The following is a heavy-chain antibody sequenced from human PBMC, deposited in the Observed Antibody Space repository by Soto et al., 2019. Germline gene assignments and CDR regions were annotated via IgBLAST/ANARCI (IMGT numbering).Heavy chain of an antibody. D-gene: IGHD3-22*01. CDR3: ARSGGPYYDSSGYYLWWFDP. CDR1: GGSSSSYY. V-gene: IGHV4-59*01. J-gene: IGHJ5*02. Sequence: SETLSLTCTVSGGSSSSYYWSWIRQPPGKGLEWIGYIYYSGSTNYNPSLKSRVTISVDTSKNQFSLKLSSVTAADTAVYYCARSGGPYYDSSGYYLWWFDPWGQGTLVTVSS. CDR2: IYYSGST.